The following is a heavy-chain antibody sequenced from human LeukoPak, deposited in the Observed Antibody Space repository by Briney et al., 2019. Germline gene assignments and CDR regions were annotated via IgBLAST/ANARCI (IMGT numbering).Heavy chain of an antibody. J-gene: IGHJ4*02. D-gene: IGHD1-26*01. CDR2: ISSSSSYI. CDR1: GFTFSSYS. CDR3: ARVLGWGLLVGFDY. Sequence: PGGSLRLSCAASGFTFSSYSMNWVRQAPGKGLEWVSSISSSSSYIYYADSVKGRFTISRDNAKNSLYPQMNSLRAEDTAVYYCARVLGWGLLVGFDYWGQGTLVTVSS. V-gene: IGHV3-21*01.